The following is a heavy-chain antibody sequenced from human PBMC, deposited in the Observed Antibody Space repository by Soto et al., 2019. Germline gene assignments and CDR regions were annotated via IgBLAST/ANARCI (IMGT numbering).Heavy chain of an antibody. CDR1: GFTFSSYG. V-gene: IGHV3-33*01. Sequence: PGGSLRLSCAASGFTFSSYGVHWVRQAPGKGLEWVAVIWYDGSNKYYADSVKGRFTISRDNSKNTLYLQMNSLRAEDTAVYYCARDRELRYFDWLPSPNYYYYGMDVWGQGTTVTVSS. CDR3: ARDRELRYFDWLPSPNYYYYGMDV. D-gene: IGHD3-9*01. CDR2: IWYDGSNK. J-gene: IGHJ6*02.